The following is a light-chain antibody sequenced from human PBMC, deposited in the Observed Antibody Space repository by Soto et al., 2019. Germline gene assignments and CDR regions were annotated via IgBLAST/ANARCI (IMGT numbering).Light chain of an antibody. J-gene: IGKJ4*01. CDR2: DAS. CDR1: EHINNY. V-gene: IGKV1-33*01. Sequence: DIQMTQSPPSLSASVGDRVAITCQASEHINNYLNWYQQIPGKAPKLLIYDASNLAAGAPSRFSGSGSGTAFTFAISGLQPDDVATYYCQQYDSLPLTFGGGTKVDTK. CDR3: QQYDSLPLT.